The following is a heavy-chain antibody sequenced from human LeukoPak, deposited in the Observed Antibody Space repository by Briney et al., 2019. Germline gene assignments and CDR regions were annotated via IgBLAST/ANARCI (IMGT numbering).Heavy chain of an antibody. V-gene: IGHV1-18*01. CDR1: GYTFPSYG. CDR2: IIAY. D-gene: IGHD3-22*01. Sequence: RASVTVSCKASGYTFPSYGINWVRQAPGQGLNGMGRIIAYAQKFQGRVTMTIDTSTGTAYMQLRSLRSDDTAVYYCARRFNYYDSSGYYQGFYFDYWGLGTLVTVSS. CDR3: ARRFNYYDSSGYYQGFYFDY. J-gene: IGHJ4*02.